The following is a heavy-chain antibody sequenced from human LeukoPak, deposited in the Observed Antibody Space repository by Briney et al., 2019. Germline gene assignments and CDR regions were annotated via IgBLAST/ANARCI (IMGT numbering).Heavy chain of an antibody. CDR3: TTFDYDILTDDGSFDS. D-gene: IGHD3-9*01. CDR2: IWYDGSNK. J-gene: IGHJ4*02. CDR1: GFTFSSYG. Sequence: PGRSLRLSCAASGFTFSSYGMHWVRQAPGKGREGVAVIWYDGSNKYYADSVKGRFTISRDDSKNTLFLQMSGLRTEDTAVYFCTTFDYDILTDDGSFDSWGQGTLVTVSS. V-gene: IGHV3-33*03.